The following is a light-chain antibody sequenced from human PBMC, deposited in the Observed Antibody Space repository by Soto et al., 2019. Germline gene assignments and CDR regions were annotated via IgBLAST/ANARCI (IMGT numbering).Light chain of an antibody. CDR1: QSVSSY. CDR3: QQRSNLIT. CDR2: DAS. V-gene: IGKV3-11*01. J-gene: IGKJ5*01. Sequence: EIVLTQSPGTLSLSPGERATLSCRASQSVSSYLAWYQQKPGQAPRLLIYDASNRATGIPARFSGSGSGTDFTLTISSLEPEDFAVYYCQQRSNLITFGQGTRLENK.